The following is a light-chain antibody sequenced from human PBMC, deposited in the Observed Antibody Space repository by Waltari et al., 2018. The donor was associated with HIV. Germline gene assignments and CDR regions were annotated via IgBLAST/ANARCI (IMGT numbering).Light chain of an antibody. CDR3: AAWDDSLNGLL. Sequence: QSVLTQPPSASGTPGQGVTISCSGSSANIGSNAVNWYRQLPGTAPKVLIYSNNQRPSGVPDRFSVSKSGTSASLAISGLQSEDDADYYCAAWDDSLNGLLFGGGTKLTVL. J-gene: IGLJ2*01. CDR2: SNN. V-gene: IGLV1-44*01. CDR1: SANIGSNA.